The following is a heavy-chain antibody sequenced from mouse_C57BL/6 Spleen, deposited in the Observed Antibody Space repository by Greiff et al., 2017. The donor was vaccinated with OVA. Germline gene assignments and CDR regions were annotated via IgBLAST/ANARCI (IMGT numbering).Heavy chain of an antibody. D-gene: IGHD2-4*01. CDR2: FYPGSGSI. V-gene: IGHV1-62-2*01. Sequence: VPLQQSGAELVTPGASVKLSCTASFYTFTEYSIHWVKQRSGQGLEWIGWFYPGSGSIKYNEKFKDKATLTADKSSSTVYMELSRLTSEDSAVYFGARHEEGDYDWFAYWGQGTLVTVSA. CDR3: ARHEEGDYDWFAY. CDR1: FYTFTEYS. J-gene: IGHJ3*01.